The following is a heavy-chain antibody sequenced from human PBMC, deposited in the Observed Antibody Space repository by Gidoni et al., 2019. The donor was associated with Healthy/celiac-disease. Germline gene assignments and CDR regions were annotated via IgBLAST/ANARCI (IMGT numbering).Heavy chain of an antibody. D-gene: IGHD3-10*01. CDR3: ARKPMVRGIKEYNWFDP. V-gene: IGHV3-21*01. Sequence: EVQLVESGGGLVKPGGSLILSCSASGFTFSSYSMNWFRQAPGKGLEWVSSISSSSSYIYYADSVKGRFTISRDNAKNSLYLQMNSLRAEDTAVYYCARKPMVRGIKEYNWFDPWGQGTLVTVSS. CDR1: GFTFSSYS. J-gene: IGHJ5*02. CDR2: ISSSSSYI.